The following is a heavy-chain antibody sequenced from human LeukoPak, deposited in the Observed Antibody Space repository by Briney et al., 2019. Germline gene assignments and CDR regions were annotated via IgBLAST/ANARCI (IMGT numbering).Heavy chain of an antibody. Sequence: SETLSPTCSVSGGSISRSQYYWGWVRQPPEKGLEWIGTIYYSGNTFYNPSLKSRLTISVDTSKNQFSLKLTSVTAADTAMYYCARHEHKAVAGDTWGQGILVIVSS. D-gene: IGHD6-19*01. V-gene: IGHV4-39*01. J-gene: IGHJ5*02. CDR3: ARHEHKAVAGDT. CDR1: GGSISRSQYY. CDR2: IYYSGNT.